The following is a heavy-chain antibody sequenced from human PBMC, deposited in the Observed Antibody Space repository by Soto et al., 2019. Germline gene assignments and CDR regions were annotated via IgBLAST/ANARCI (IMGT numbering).Heavy chain of an antibody. V-gene: IGHV4-4*07. D-gene: IGHD3-16*01. CDR1: GGSITNYY. Sequence: VQLQQSGPGLVKASETLSLTCTVSGGSITNYYWSWIRQPAGKGLEWIGRMYTKERTNYNLSFKSRVTMSVDTSKNQFSLKLNAVTAADTAVYYCARDDYKDGGNNWFDPWGQGTLVTVSS. J-gene: IGHJ5*02. CDR2: MYTKERT. CDR3: ARDDYKDGGNNWFDP.